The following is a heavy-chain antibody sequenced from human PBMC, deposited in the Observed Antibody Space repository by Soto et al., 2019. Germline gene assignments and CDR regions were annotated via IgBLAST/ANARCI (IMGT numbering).Heavy chain of an antibody. CDR3: GAYCSSSICPEDHYFALEV. V-gene: IGHV4-59*01. J-gene: IGHJ6*02. CDR1: GSSFKTYY. D-gene: IGHD2-2*01. Sequence: WETLSLTCNASGSSFKTYYRNWIRQAPGTGLEWIGYISDGGSNKYNPSFESRVTISLDTSKKQVSLKVRTGSGADAARYYWGAYCSSSICPEDHYFALEVWGQGTTVTVSS. CDR2: ISDGGSN.